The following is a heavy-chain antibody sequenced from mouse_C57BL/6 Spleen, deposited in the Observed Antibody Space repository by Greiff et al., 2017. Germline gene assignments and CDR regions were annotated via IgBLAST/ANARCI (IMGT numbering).Heavy chain of an antibody. CDR1: GYTFTSYW. CDR2: IDPSDSET. V-gene: IGHV1-52*01. Sequence: QVQLKQPGAELVRPGSSVKLSCKASGYTFTSYWMHWVKQRPIQGLEWIGNIDPSDSETHYNQKFKDKATLTVDKSSSTAYMQLSSLTSEDSAVYYCAREGYYYGSRESPLDYWGQGTTLTVSS. J-gene: IGHJ2*01. CDR3: AREGYYYGSRESPLDY. D-gene: IGHD1-1*01.